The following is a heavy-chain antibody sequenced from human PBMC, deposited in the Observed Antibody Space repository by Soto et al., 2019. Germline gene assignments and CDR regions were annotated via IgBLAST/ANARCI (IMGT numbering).Heavy chain of an antibody. CDR3: ARGNVLRYFDWLLDAFDI. D-gene: IGHD3-9*01. J-gene: IGHJ3*02. CDR1: GFTFSSYS. Sequence: EVQLVESGGGLVKPGGSLRLSCAASGFTFSSYSMNWVRQAPGKGLEWVSSISSSSSYIYYADSVKGRFTIPRDNAKNSLYLQMNSLRAEDTAVYYCARGNVLRYFDWLLDAFDIWGQGTMVTVSS. CDR2: ISSSSSYI. V-gene: IGHV3-21*01.